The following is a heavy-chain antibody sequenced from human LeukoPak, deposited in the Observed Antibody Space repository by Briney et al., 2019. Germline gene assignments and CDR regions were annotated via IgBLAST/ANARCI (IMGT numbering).Heavy chain of an antibody. CDR2: ISSSSSTI. CDR1: GFTFSSYS. V-gene: IGHV3-48*01. Sequence: PGGSLRLSCAASGFTFSSYSMNWVRQAPGKGLEWVSYISSSSSTIYYADSVKGRFTISRDNSKNTLYLQMNSLRAEDTAVYYCAAVESYSGGSDYWGQGTLVTVSS. D-gene: IGHD2-21*01. CDR3: AAVESYSGGSDY. J-gene: IGHJ4*02.